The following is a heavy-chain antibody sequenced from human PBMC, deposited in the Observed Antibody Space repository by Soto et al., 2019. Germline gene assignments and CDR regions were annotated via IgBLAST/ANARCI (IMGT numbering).Heavy chain of an antibody. V-gene: IGHV1-3*01. CDR1: GYTFSSFA. D-gene: IGHD1-26*01. CDR2: INAGNGDT. CDR3: ARKVGASAY. J-gene: IGHJ4*02. Sequence: QVQLVQSGAEVKKPGASVKVSCKASGYTFSSFAIHWVRQAPGQRLEWMGWINAGNGDTKYSQKFQGRVTIARDTAASTAYMELGSLTLEDTAVYYCARKVGASAYWGQGPLVTVSS.